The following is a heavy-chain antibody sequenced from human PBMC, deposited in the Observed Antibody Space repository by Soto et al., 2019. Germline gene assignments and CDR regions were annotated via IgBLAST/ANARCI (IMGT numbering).Heavy chain of an antibody. Sequence: GGSLRLSCAACGFTFSNAWMNWVRQAPGKGLEWVGRIKSKTDGGTTDYAAPVKGRFTISRDDSKNTLYLQMNSLKTEDTAVYYCTNLLYYYDSSGYYTSDYWGQGTLVTVSS. J-gene: IGHJ4*02. CDR2: IKSKTDGGTT. CDR3: TNLLYYYDSSGYYTSDY. V-gene: IGHV3-15*07. D-gene: IGHD3-22*01. CDR1: GFTFSNAW.